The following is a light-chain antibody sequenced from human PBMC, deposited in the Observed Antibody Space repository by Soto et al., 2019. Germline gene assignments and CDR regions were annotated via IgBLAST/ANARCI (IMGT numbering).Light chain of an antibody. J-gene: IGLJ3*02. CDR3: CSYAGNSLWV. Sequence: QSALTQPRSVSGSPGQSVTISCTGTNSDVGGYNYVSWYQQHPGKAPQLVIYDVSKRPSGVPDRFSGSKSGNTASLTISGLQAEDEAEYYCCSYAGNSLWVFGGGTKLTVL. CDR1: NSDVGGYNY. V-gene: IGLV2-11*01. CDR2: DVS.